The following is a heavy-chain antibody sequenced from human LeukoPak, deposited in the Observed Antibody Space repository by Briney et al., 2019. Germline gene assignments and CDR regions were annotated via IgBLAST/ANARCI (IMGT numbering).Heavy chain of an antibody. CDR3: ARSFSSGWPYYFDY. V-gene: IGHV1-2*02. Sequence: ASVKVSCKASGYIFTSYDINWVRQATGQGLEWMGWINPNSGGTNYAQKFQGRVTMTRDTSISTAYMELSRLRSDDTAVYYCARSFSSGWPYYFDYWGQGTLVTVSS. J-gene: IGHJ4*02. CDR2: INPNSGGT. D-gene: IGHD6-19*01. CDR1: GYIFTSYD.